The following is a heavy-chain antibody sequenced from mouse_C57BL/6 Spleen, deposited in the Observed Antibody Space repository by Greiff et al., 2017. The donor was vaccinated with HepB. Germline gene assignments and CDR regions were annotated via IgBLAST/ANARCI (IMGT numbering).Heavy chain of an antibody. J-gene: IGHJ2*01. CDR1: GFTFSSYG. CDR2: ISSGGSYT. V-gene: IGHV5-6*01. Sequence: EVHLVESGGDLVKPGGSLKLSCAASGFTFSSYGMSWVRQTPDKRLEWVATISSGGSYTYYPDSVKGRFTISRDNAKNTLYLQMSSLKSEDTAMYYCARGVLHYFDYWGQGTTLTVSS. CDR3: ARGVLHYFDY.